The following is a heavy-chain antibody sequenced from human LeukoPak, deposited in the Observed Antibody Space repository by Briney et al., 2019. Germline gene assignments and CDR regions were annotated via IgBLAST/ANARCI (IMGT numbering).Heavy chain of an antibody. CDR2: MSGDRTST. J-gene: IGHJ4*02. V-gene: IGHV3-74*01. CDR3: ARGDLMWRGESGDY. D-gene: IGHD3-10*01. CDR1: GFTFSTYW. Sequence: GRSLSLSWAPSGFTFSTYWMHCVSPPPEKGLVWVSRMSGDRTSTIYTHSVKGRVTISKDNAKITLSRQMSCLRAEDTAVYYCARGDLMWRGESGDYGGQGTLVTVS.